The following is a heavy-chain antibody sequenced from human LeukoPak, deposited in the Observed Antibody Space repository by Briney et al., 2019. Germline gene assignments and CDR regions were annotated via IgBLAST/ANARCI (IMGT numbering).Heavy chain of an antibody. D-gene: IGHD3-10*01. CDR3: ARDPSITMVRGVIITYAFDI. CDR2: INPNSGGT. CDR1: GYTFTGYY. V-gene: IGHV1-2*02. Sequence: GASVKVSCKASGYTFTGYYMHWVRQAPGQGLEWMGWINPNSGGTNYAQKFQGRVTMTRDTSTSTVYMELSSLRSEDTAVYYCARDPSITMVRGVIITYAFDIWGQGTMVTVSS. J-gene: IGHJ3*02.